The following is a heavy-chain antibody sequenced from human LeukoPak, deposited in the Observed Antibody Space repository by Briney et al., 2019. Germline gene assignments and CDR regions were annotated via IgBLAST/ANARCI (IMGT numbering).Heavy chain of an antibody. Sequence: GGSLRLSCAASGFTFSSYWMIWVRQAPGKGLEWVANIKQDGSEKYYVDSVKSRFSISRDNAKNSLYLQMNSLRAEDTAVYYCARVLWWNTAFTFDCWGQGTLVTVSS. CDR3: ARVLWWNTAFTFDC. V-gene: IGHV3-7*01. J-gene: IGHJ4*02. CDR2: IKQDGSEK. D-gene: IGHD2-21*01. CDR1: GFTFSSYW.